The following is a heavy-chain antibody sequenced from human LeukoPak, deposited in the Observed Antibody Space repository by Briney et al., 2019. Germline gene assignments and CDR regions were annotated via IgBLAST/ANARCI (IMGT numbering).Heavy chain of an antibody. D-gene: IGHD3-10*01. V-gene: IGHV4-39*07. CDR2: IYYSGST. J-gene: IGHJ4*02. CDR1: GGAISSSSYY. CDR3: ARGFRGPNFDY. Sequence: SETLSLTCTVSGGAISSSSYYWGWIRQPPGKGLEWIGSIYYSGSTYYNPSLKSRVTISVDTSKNQFSLKLSSVTAADTAVYYCARGFRGPNFDYWGQGTLVTVSS.